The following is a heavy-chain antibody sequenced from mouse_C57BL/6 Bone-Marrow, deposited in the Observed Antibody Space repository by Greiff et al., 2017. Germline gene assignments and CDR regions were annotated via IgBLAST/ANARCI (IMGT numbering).Heavy chain of an antibody. Sequence: EVQLQQSGAELVRPGASVKLSCTASGFNIKDDYMHWVKQRPEQGLEWIGWIDPENGDTEYASKFQGKATITADTSSNTAYLQLSSLTSEDTAVYYCTTGYYGSSPWYFDGWATGTTVTVSS. CDR3: TTGYYGSSPWYFDG. CDR1: GFNIKDDY. V-gene: IGHV14-4*01. D-gene: IGHD1-1*01. CDR2: IDPENGDT. J-gene: IGHJ1*03.